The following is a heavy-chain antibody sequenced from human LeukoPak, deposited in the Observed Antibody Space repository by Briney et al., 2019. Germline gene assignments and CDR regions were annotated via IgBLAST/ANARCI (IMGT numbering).Heavy chain of an antibody. CDR2: INKGGSYI. V-gene: IGHV3-21*01. Sequence: GGSLRLSCAASGFIFSDYTMNWVRQAPGKGLEWVSAINKGGSYIKYADSVKGRFTVSRDNAKNSLFLQMNNLRVEDTAVYFCAREVLIVVEPAANTIDYWGQGTRVTVSS. CDR3: AREVLIVVEPAANTIDY. J-gene: IGHJ4*02. D-gene: IGHD2-2*01. CDR1: GFIFSDYT.